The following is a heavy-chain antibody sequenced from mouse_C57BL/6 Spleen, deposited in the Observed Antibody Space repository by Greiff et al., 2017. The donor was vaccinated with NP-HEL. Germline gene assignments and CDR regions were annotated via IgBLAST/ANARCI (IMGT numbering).Heavy chain of an antibody. CDR1: GFTFSSYT. CDR2: ISGGGGNT. J-gene: IGHJ3*01. Sequence: EVKLVESGGGLVKPGGSLKLSCAASGFTFSSYTMSWVRQTPEKRLEWVATISGGGGNTYYPDSVKGRFTISRDNAKNTLYLQMSSLRSEDTALYYCARHEGDYDDFLFAYWGQGTLVTVSA. D-gene: IGHD2-4*01. V-gene: IGHV5-9*01. CDR3: ARHEGDYDDFLFAY.